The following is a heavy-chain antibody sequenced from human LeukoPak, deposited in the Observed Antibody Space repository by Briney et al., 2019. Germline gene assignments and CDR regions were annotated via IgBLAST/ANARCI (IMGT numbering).Heavy chain of an antibody. V-gene: IGHV1-18*04. Sequence: ASVKVSCKASGYTFTGYYMHWVRQAPGQGLEWMGWINPFNGNTNEAERFQGRVIMTTDTSTRTAYMELRSLRSDDTAVYYCARDYTSAEWLGFAFDVWGQGTMISVSS. D-gene: IGHD6-19*01. CDR2: INPFNGNT. CDR3: ARDYTSAEWLGFAFDV. CDR1: GYTFTGYY. J-gene: IGHJ3*01.